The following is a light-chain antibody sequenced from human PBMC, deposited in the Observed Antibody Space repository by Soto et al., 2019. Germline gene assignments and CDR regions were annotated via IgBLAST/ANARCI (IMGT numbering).Light chain of an antibody. V-gene: IGKV1-5*01. J-gene: IGKJ1*01. CDR1: QSISSW. Sequence: DIKMTQSPSTLSASVGDRGTITCRAGQSISSWLAWYQQKPGKAPKLLSYDASSLESGVPSRFSGSGSGTEFTLTISSLQPDDFATYYCQQYNSYSTWTFGQGTMVDI. CDR2: DAS. CDR3: QQYNSYSTWT.